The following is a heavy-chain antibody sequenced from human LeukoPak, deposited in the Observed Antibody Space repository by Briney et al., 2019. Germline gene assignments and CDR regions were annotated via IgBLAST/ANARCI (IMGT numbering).Heavy chain of an antibody. CDR2: INYSGNT. D-gene: IGHD5-12*01. CDR3: ASGSSGYDP. Sequence: PSETLSLTCTVSGGSISSSSYYWGWIRQPPGKGLEWIGYINYSGNTYYNPSLKSRVTISVDTSKNQFSLTLTSVTAADTAVYYCASGSSGYDPWGQGTLVTVSS. J-gene: IGHJ5*02. V-gene: IGHV4-39*01. CDR1: GGSISSSSYY.